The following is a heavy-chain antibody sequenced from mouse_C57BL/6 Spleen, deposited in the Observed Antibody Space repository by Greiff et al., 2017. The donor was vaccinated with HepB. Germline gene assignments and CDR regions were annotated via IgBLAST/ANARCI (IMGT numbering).Heavy chain of an antibody. CDR3: ARYGNSFAY. J-gene: IGHJ3*01. Sequence: EVKLQESGPGLVKPSQSLSLTCSVTGYSITSGYYWNWIRQFPGNKLEWMGYISYDGSNKYNPSLKNRISITRDTSKNQFFLKLNSVTTEDTATYYCARYGNSFAYWGQGTLVTVSA. D-gene: IGHD2-1*01. V-gene: IGHV3-6*01. CDR2: ISYDGSN. CDR1: GYSITSGYY.